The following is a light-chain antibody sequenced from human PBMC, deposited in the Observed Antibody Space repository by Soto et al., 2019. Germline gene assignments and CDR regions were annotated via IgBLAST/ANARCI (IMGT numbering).Light chain of an antibody. V-gene: IGKV3-20*01. CDR1: QSISGNY. J-gene: IGKJ5*01. Sequence: EIVLTQSPGTLSLYPGETATLSCRASQSISGNYLARYHHKPGQAPRLLIYDSSRRATGLPDRFSGSGSGTDYTLTISRLEPEDFAIYYCQQYSGSITFGQGTRLEIE. CDR3: QQYSGSIT. CDR2: DSS.